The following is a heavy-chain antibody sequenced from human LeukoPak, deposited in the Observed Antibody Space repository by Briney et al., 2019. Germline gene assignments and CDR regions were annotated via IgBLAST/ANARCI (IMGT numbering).Heavy chain of an antibody. Sequence: PGGSLRLSCAASGFTFSSYSMNWVRQAPGKGLEWVSSISSSSSYIYYADSVKGRFTISRDNSKNTLYLQMNSLRAEDTAVYYCARDGYCSSTSCYTDSPYYYYGMDVWGQGTTVTVSS. CDR2: ISSSSSYI. D-gene: IGHD2-2*02. V-gene: IGHV3-21*01. CDR3: ARDGYCSSTSCYTDSPYYYYGMDV. CDR1: GFTFSSYS. J-gene: IGHJ6*02.